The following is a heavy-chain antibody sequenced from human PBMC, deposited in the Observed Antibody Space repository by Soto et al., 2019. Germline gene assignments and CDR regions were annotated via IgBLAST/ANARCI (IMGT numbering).Heavy chain of an antibody. D-gene: IGHD2-15*01. J-gene: IGHJ3*02. Sequence: RGESLKISCKGSGYSFTSYWIGWVRQMPGKGLEWMGIIYPGDSDTRYSPSFQGQVTISADKSISTAYLQWSSLKASDTAMYYCARPPIYCSGGSCYSEDAFDIWGQGTMVTVSS. CDR2: IYPGDSDT. V-gene: IGHV5-51*01. CDR3: ARPPIYCSGGSCYSEDAFDI. CDR1: GYSFTSYW.